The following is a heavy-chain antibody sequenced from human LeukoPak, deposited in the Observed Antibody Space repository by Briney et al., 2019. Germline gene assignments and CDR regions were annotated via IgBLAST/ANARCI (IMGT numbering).Heavy chain of an antibody. V-gene: IGHV3-43*02. Sequence: GGSLRLSCAASGFTFDDYAMHWVRQAPGKGLEWVSLISGDGGSTYYADSVKGRFTISRDNSKNSLYLQMNSLRTEDTALYYCARGVTMIRYDAFDIWGQGTTVTVSS. D-gene: IGHD3-22*01. J-gene: IGHJ3*02. CDR2: ISGDGGST. CDR3: ARGVTMIRYDAFDI. CDR1: GFTFDDYA.